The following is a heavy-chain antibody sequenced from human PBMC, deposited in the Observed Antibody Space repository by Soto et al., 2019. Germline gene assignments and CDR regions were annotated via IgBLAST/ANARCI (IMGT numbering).Heavy chain of an antibody. J-gene: IGHJ4*02. Sequence: SETLSLTCTVSGGSVSRVSYYWSWIRQSPGKGLGWIGYVYYSGSTNYNPSLKSRVTISVDTSKNQFSLKLRSVTAADTAVYYCAASISIFGVVPFWGQGTLVTVSS. D-gene: IGHD3-3*01. CDR2: VYYSGST. CDR1: GGSVSRVSYY. V-gene: IGHV4-61*01. CDR3: AASISIFGVVPF.